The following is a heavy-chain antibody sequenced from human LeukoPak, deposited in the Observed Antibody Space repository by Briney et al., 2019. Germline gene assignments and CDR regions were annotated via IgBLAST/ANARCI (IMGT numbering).Heavy chain of an antibody. J-gene: IGHJ5*02. CDR3: ARDQAALWFGELSEDWFDP. D-gene: IGHD3-10*01. CDR2: IYTSGST. Sequence: SETLSLTCTVSGGSISSYYWSWIRQPAGKGLEWIGRIYTSGSTNYNPSLKSRVTMSVDTSKNQFSLKLSSVTAADTAVYYCARDQAALWFGELSEDWFDPWGQGTLVTVSS. CDR1: GGSISSYY. V-gene: IGHV4-4*07.